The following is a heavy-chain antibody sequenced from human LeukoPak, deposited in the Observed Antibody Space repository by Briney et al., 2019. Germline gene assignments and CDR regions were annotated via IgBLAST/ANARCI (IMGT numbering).Heavy chain of an antibody. Sequence: SVKVSCKASGGTFSSYAISWVRQAPGQGLEWMGGIIPIFGTANYAQKFQGRVTITTDESTSTAYMELSSLRSEDTAVYYCASNTAAGPYYYMDVWGKGTTVTVSS. D-gene: IGHD6-13*01. CDR2: IIPIFGTA. J-gene: IGHJ6*03. V-gene: IGHV1-69*05. CDR1: GGTFSSYA. CDR3: ASNTAAGPYYYMDV.